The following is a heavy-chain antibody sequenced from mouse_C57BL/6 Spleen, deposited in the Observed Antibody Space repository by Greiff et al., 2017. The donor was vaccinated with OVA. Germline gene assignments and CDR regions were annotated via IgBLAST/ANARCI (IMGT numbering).Heavy chain of an antibody. Sequence: EVQLQQSGPELVKPGASVKISCKASGYSFTGYYMNWVKQSPEKSLEWIGEINPSTGGTTYNQKFKAKATLTVDKPDSPAYMQLKSLTSEDSAVYDCARGATVVARYFDVWGTGATVTVSS. D-gene: IGHD1-1*01. V-gene: IGHV1-42*01. J-gene: IGHJ1*03. CDR3: ARGATVVARYFDV. CDR1: GYSFTGYY. CDR2: INPSTGGT.